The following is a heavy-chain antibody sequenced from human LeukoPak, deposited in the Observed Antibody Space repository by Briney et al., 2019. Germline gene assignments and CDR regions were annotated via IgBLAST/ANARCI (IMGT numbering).Heavy chain of an antibody. J-gene: IGHJ4*02. D-gene: IGHD2-21*01. Sequence: ASVKVSCKASGYTFTGYYMHWVRQAPGQGLEWMGWINPNSGGTNYAQKFQGRVTMTRDTSISTAYMELSRLRSDDTAVYYCARLGAYCGGDCYADYWDLGALVTVSS. CDR2: INPNSGGT. CDR3: ARLGAYCGGDCYADY. V-gene: IGHV1-2*02. CDR1: GYTFTGYY.